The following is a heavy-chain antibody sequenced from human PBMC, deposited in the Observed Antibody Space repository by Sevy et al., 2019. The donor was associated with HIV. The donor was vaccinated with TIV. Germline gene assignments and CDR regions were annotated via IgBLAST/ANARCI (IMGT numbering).Heavy chain of an antibody. Sequence: SETLSLTCSVSGGSISSYFWTWVRQSPGKGLEWIGNIYFTGNTDYSPALKSRVILSLDTSKGQFSLTLKSVTAADTAIYFCARDSTTRPRVLDYWGQGTLVTVSS. V-gene: IGHV4-59*01. CDR2: IYFTGNT. J-gene: IGHJ4*02. CDR3: ARDSTTRPRVLDY. CDR1: GGSISSYF. D-gene: IGHD1-1*01.